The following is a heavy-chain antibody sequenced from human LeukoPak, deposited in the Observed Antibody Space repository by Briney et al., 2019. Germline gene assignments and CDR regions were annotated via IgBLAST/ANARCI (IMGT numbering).Heavy chain of an antibody. Sequence: GGSLRLSCAASGFTFSSYWMHWVRQAPGKGLVWVSRINSDGSSTSYADSVKGRFTISRDNAKNTLYLQMNSLRAEDTAVYYCATFEYCSGGSCNDYWGQGTLVTVSS. J-gene: IGHJ4*02. V-gene: IGHV3-74*01. CDR1: GFTFSSYW. CDR2: INSDGSST. CDR3: ATFEYCSGGSCNDY. D-gene: IGHD2-15*01.